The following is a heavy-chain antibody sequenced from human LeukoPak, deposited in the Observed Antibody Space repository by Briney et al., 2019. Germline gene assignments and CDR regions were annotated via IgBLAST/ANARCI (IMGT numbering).Heavy chain of an antibody. CDR1: GYTFSIYG. D-gene: IGHD2-15*01. CDR3: ARDLSYCSGGSCYLADYYFDY. CDR2: IIPIFGTA. J-gene: IGHJ4*02. Sequence: GASVKVSCKASGYTFSIYGFSWVRQAPGQGLEWMGGIIPIFGTANYAQKFQGRVTITADESTSTAYMELSSLRSEDTAVYYCARDLSYCSGGSCYLADYYFDYWGQGTLVTVSS. V-gene: IGHV1-69*13.